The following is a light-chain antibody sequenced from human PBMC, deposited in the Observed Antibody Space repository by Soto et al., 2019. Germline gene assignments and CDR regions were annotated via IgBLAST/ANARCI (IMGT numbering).Light chain of an antibody. Sequence: IQMTQSPSSLSASVGDRVTITCQARQDISKNLNWYQQKPGKAPKLLIYDASSLQTGVPSRFSGSGSATHFTFTISSLQPEDIATYYCQQYDNLRPITFGQGTRLEIK. CDR1: QDISKN. CDR3: QQYDNLRPIT. V-gene: IGKV1-33*01. J-gene: IGKJ5*01. CDR2: DAS.